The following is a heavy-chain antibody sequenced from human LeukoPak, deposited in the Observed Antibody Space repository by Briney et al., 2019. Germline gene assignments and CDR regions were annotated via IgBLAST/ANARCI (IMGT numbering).Heavy chain of an antibody. D-gene: IGHD6-19*01. Sequence: QPGGSRLLSCAAAGFTFSSYWMSGGRQAPGKGLEWVANVKQGGSEKYYVDSVKGRFTISRDNAKNSLYLQMNSLRAEDTAVYYCARDLIAVATFDYWGQGTLVTVSS. CDR1: GFTFSSYW. V-gene: IGHV3-7*01. J-gene: IGHJ4*02. CDR2: VKQGGSEK. CDR3: ARDLIAVATFDY.